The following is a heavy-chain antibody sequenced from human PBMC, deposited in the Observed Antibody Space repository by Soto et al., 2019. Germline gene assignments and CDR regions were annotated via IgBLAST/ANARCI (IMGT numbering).Heavy chain of an antibody. CDR2: IRSSSSYI. J-gene: IGHJ5*01. Sequence: XASLRLSCAASGFTFRSYRMSWVRQAPGKGLEWVSSIRSSSSYIYYADSVKGRFTMSRDNAKNSLYLQMNSLRAEDTAVCYCTRELCVLETWSEPWGPGILVTVPS. CDR3: TRELCVLETWSEP. D-gene: IGHD2-21*01. CDR1: GFTFRSYR. V-gene: IGHV3-21*01.